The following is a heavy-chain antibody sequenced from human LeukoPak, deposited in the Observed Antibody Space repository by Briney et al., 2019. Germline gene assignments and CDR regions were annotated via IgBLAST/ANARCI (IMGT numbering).Heavy chain of an antibody. CDR3: ARDELGSDSLDY. J-gene: IGHJ4*02. Sequence: ASVKVSCKASGYTFTSYAMNWVRQAPGQGLEWMGWISAYNGNTNYAQKLQGRVTMTTDTSTSTAYMELRSLRSDDTAVYYCARDELGSDSLDYWGQGTLVTVSS. CDR1: GYTFTSYA. V-gene: IGHV1-18*01. CDR2: ISAYNGNT. D-gene: IGHD3-16*01.